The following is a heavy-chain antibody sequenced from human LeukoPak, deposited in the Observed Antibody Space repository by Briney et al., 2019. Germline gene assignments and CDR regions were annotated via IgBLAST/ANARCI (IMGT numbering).Heavy chain of an antibody. V-gene: IGHV4-39*01. D-gene: IGHD6-13*01. CDR3: ARHSSSWVGDY. Sequence: SETLSLTCTVSGGSISSSSYYWGWIRQPPGQGLEWIGSIFYSGITYYNPSLKSRVTISVDTSKNQFSLKLSSVTAADTAVYYCARHSSSWVGDYWGQGTLVTVSS. CDR2: IFYSGIT. J-gene: IGHJ4*02. CDR1: GGSISSSSYY.